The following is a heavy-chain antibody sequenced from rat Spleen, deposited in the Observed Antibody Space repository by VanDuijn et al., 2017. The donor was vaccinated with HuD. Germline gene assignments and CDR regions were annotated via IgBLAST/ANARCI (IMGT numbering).Heavy chain of an antibody. V-gene: IGHV5-7*01. Sequence: EVQLVESGGGLVQPGRPLKLSCSASGFTFSDYNMAWVRQAPKKGLEWVATISYDGSSTYYRDSVKGRFTISRDDAKNTLYLQMDSLRSEDTATYYCARHYGGYSEYVMDAWGQGASVTVSS. CDR1: GFTFSDYN. J-gene: IGHJ4*01. CDR3: ARHYGGYSEYVMDA. CDR2: ISYDGSST. D-gene: IGHD1-11*01.